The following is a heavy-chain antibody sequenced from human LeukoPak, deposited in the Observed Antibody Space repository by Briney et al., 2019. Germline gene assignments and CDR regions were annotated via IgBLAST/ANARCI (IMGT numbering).Heavy chain of an antibody. CDR1: GFTFSDYY. J-gene: IGHJ3*02. CDR2: ISSSGSTI. V-gene: IGHV3-11*01. CDR3: ARDRGSAKPRGYSYARDAFDI. Sequence: GGSLRLSCAASGFTFSDYYMSWIRQAPGKGLEWVSYISSSGSTIYYADSVKGRFTISRDNAKNSLYLQMNSLRAEDTAVYYCARDRGSAKPRGYSYARDAFDIWGQGTMVTVSS. D-gene: IGHD5-18*01.